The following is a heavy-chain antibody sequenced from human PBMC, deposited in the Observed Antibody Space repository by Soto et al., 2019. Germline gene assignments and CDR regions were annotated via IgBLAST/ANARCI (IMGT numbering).Heavy chain of an antibody. D-gene: IGHD6-19*01. CDR2: IDPSDSYT. CDR3: ARRGSSGWYTYNWFDP. Sequence: GESLKISCKGSGYSFTSYWISWVRQMPGKGLEWMGRIDPSDSYTNYSPSFQGHVTISADKSISTAYLQWSSLKASDTAMYYCARRGSSGWYTYNWFDPWGQGTLVTVSS. J-gene: IGHJ5*02. CDR1: GYSFTSYW. V-gene: IGHV5-10-1*01.